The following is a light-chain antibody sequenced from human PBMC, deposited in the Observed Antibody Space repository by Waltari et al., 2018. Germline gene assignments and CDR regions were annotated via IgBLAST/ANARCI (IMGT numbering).Light chain of an antibody. CDR1: SGHRTYN. J-gene: IGLJ2*01. V-gene: IGLV9-49*01. Sequence: QPLLTQPPSSSASLGAPVTPTSTLSSGHRTYNVDWDHQTPGRGPRFVMRVGTGGIVGSKGDGIPDRFSVLGSGLNRYLTIKNIQEEDESDYHCGADHGSGSNFLVVFGGGTKLTVL. CDR2: VGTGGIVG. CDR3: GADHGSGSNFLVV.